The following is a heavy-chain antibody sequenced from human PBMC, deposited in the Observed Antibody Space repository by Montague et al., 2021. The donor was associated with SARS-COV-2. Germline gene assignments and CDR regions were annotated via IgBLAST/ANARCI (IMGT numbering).Heavy chain of an antibody. J-gene: IGHJ4*02. V-gene: IGHV3-9*01. CDR1: GFPFDDYA. D-gene: IGHD3-10*01. CDR3: AKVDSYGSGTVY. Sequence: FRRLSCAASGFPFDDYAMHWVRQAPGKGLEWVSGISWNSGSIGYADSVKGRFTISRDNAKNSLYLQMNSLRAEDTALYYCAKVDSYGSGTVYWGQGTLVTVSS. CDR2: ISWNSGSI.